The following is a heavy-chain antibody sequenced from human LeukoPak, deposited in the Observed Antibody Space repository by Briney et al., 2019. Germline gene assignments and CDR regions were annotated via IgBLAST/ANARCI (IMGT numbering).Heavy chain of an antibody. D-gene: IGHD1-14*01. V-gene: IGHV1-69*13. CDR2: IIPIFGTA. Sequence: ASVKVSCKASGGTFNSYAISWVRQAPGQGLEWMGGIIPIFGTANYAQKFQGRVTITADESTSTAYMELSSLRSEDTAVYYCARDPDVNPTEYYYGMDVWGQGTTVTVSS. CDR3: ARDPDVNPTEYYYGMDV. J-gene: IGHJ6*02. CDR1: GGTFNSYA.